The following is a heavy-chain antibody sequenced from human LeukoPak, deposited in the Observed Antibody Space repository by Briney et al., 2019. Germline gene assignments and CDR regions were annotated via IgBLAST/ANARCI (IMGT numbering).Heavy chain of an antibody. CDR2: INYSGST. V-gene: IGHV4-39*01. D-gene: IGHD3-10*01. CDR3: ARYVVYGSGKYYFDY. Sequence: SETLSLTCTVSGGSFSSTTYYWSWIRQPPGKGLEWIASINYSGSTYYNPSLKSRLTISADTSANQFSLKLSSVTAADTAVYYCARYVVYGSGKYYFDYWGQGTLVTVSS. CDR1: GGSFSSTTYY. J-gene: IGHJ4*02.